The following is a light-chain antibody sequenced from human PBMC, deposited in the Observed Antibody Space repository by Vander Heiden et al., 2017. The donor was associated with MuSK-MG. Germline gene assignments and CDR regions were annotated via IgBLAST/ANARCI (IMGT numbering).Light chain of an antibody. Sequence: QSALTPPASVPGSPGQPTITSCTGTSIDIVYYYYVSLCQQHPGKLPKLLIHDVSKRPAGVSGRFSGSKSDNTASLTISGLRAEDEATYYCSSYTSSATRVFGGGTKLTVL. CDR3: SSYTSSATRV. CDR2: DVS. V-gene: IGLV2-14*03. J-gene: IGLJ3*02. CDR1: SIDIVYYYY.